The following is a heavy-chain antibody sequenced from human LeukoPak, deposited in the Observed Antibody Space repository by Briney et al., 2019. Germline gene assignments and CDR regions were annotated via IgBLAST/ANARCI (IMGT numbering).Heavy chain of an antibody. Sequence: GGSLRLSCAASGFTFSSYSMNWVRQAPGKGLEWVSSISSSSSYIYYADSVKGRFTISRDNAKNSLCLQMNSLRAEDTAVYYCARGGYDILTGYCLSCYFDYWGQGTLVTVSS. CDR1: GFTFSSYS. V-gene: IGHV3-21*01. CDR3: ARGGYDILTGYCLSCYFDY. D-gene: IGHD3-9*01. J-gene: IGHJ4*02. CDR2: ISSSSSYI.